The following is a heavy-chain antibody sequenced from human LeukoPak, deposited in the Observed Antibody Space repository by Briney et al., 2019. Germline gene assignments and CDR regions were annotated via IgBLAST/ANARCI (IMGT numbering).Heavy chain of an antibody. J-gene: IGHJ3*02. CDR3: AKGGYYDLDAFDI. D-gene: IGHD1-26*01. V-gene: IGHV3-20*04. CDR1: GFTFDDYG. CDR2: INWNGGST. Sequence: GGSLRLSCAASGFTFDDYGLSWVRQAPGKGLEWVSGINWNGGSTGYADSVKGRFTISRDNAKKSLYLQMHSLRAEDTALYYCAKGGYYDLDAFDIWGQGTMVTVSS.